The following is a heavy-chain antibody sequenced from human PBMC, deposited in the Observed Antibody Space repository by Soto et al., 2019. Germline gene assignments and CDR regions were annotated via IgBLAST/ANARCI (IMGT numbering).Heavy chain of an antibody. J-gene: IGHJ6*02. CDR2: IYSGANT. D-gene: IGHD5-18*01. V-gene: IGHV3-53*01. CDR1: GFSASRKS. CDR3: ARDSTWIPYYHYGMDV. Sequence: GGSLRLSFAAWGFSASRKSIRRVRHVPGKGLEWVSVIYSGANTHYADSVKGRFTISRDNSKNTLYLQMNSQRAEDTAVYYCARDSTWIPYYHYGMDVWGQGNTVTVSS.